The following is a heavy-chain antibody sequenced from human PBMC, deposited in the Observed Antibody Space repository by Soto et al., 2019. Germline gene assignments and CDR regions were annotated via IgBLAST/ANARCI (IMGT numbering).Heavy chain of an antibody. CDR2: IIPILGIA. CDR1: GGTFSSYT. J-gene: IGHJ4*02. CDR3: ARSTTSNYDILTGYFDR. D-gene: IGHD3-9*01. V-gene: IGHV1-69*02. Sequence: QVQLVQSGAEVKKPGSSVKVSCKASGGTFSSYTISWVRQAPGQGLEWMGRIIPILGIANYAQKFQGRVTITADKSTSTAYMELSSLRSEDTAVYYCARSTTSNYDILTGYFDRWGQGTLVTVSS.